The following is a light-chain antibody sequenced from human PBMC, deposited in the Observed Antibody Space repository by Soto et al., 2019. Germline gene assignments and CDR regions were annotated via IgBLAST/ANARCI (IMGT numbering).Light chain of an antibody. Sequence: QPVLTQPPSASGTPGQRVTIACSGSISNIGSTTVKWYQQLPGTAPKLLIYNNNQRPSGVPDRFSGSKSGTSASLAISGLQSEDEADYYCAAWDDSLNGVVFGGGTKLTVL. CDR2: NNN. CDR3: AAWDDSLNGVV. J-gene: IGLJ3*02. V-gene: IGLV1-44*01. CDR1: ISNIGSTT.